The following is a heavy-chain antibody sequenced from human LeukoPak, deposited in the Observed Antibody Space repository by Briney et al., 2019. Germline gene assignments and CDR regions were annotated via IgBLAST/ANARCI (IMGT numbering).Heavy chain of an antibody. D-gene: IGHD1-26*01. CDR2: ISTYNGNT. Sequence: ASVKVSCKTSGYTFISYGINWVRQAPGQGLEWMGWISTYNGNTNFAQKFQARVTMTTDTSTSTAYMEPRSLRSDDTAVYYCAREEADSGSYYVDYWGQGTLVTVSA. CDR3: AREEADSGSYYVDY. V-gene: IGHV1-18*01. J-gene: IGHJ4*02. CDR1: GYTFISYG.